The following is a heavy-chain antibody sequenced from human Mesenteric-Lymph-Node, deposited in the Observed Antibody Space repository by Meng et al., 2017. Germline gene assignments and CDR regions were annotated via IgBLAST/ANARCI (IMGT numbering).Heavy chain of an antibody. CDR2: IKSDGSFT. CDR1: GFTFSSYW. V-gene: IGHV3-74*01. Sequence: EVLLEECGGVLVQPGGSRELSCAASGFTFSSYWMHWARQAPGKGLVWVSRIKSDGSFTNYADSVKGRFTISRDNARNTLYLQMNSLRAEDTAVYYCARGERGSYFEYWGQGALVTVSS. D-gene: IGHD1-1*01. J-gene: IGHJ4*02. CDR3: ARGERGSYFEY.